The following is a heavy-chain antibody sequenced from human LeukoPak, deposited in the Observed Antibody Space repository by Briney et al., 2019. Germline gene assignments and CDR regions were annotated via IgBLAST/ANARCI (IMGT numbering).Heavy chain of an antibody. CDR2: IDYIGNT. Sequence: SETLSLTCTVSGGSISSYYWSWIRQPPGMGLEWIAYIDYIGNTNYNPSLKSRVTISVDTSKNQFSLKLTSVTAADTAVYYCARVGIAVAGRLVDYWGQGTLVTVSS. J-gene: IGHJ4*02. CDR1: GGSISSYY. CDR3: ARVGIAVAGRLVDY. D-gene: IGHD6-19*01. V-gene: IGHV4-59*01.